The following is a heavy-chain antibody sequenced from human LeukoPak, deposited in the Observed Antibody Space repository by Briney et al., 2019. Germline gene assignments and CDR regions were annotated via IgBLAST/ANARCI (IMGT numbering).Heavy chain of an antibody. V-gene: IGHV3-53*01. D-gene: IGHD2-2*01. Sequence: GGSLRLSCAASGFTVSSNYMSWVRQAPGKGLEWVSVIYSGGSTYYADSVKGRFTISRDNSKNTLYLQVNSLRAEDTAVYYCARSRCSSTSCHYYYYYGMDVWGQGTTDTVSS. CDR3: ARSRCSSTSCHYYYYYGMDV. J-gene: IGHJ6*02. CDR2: IYSGGST. CDR1: GFTVSSNY.